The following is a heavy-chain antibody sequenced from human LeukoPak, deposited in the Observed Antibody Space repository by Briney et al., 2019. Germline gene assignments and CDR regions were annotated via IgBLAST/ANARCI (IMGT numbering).Heavy chain of an antibody. J-gene: IGHJ4*02. CDR2: ISSSSSYI. Sequence: PGGSLRLSCAASGFTFNDYNFNWVRQAPGKGLEWVSSISSSSSYIYYADSVKGRFTISRDNAKNSLYLQMNSLRAEDTAVYYCARDGDYDGVYFDYWGQGTLVTVSS. CDR1: GFTFNDYN. CDR3: ARDGDYDGVYFDY. D-gene: IGHD4-17*01. V-gene: IGHV3-21*01.